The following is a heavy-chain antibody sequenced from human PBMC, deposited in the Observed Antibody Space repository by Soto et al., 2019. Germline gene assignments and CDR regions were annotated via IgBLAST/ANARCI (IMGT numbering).Heavy chain of an antibody. Sequence: VQLLQSEGEVKKPGASVEVSCKTSGYTFTNYGITWVRQAPGQGLEWMGWISGYNGNTNYAQNFQDRLTMTIDTSTSTAYMELRSLRSDDTAVYFCARSIRVASPGDYWGQGTLATVSS. CDR2: ISGYNGNT. CDR3: ARSIRVASPGDY. CDR1: GYTFTNYG. J-gene: IGHJ4*02. V-gene: IGHV1-18*04. D-gene: IGHD2-21*01.